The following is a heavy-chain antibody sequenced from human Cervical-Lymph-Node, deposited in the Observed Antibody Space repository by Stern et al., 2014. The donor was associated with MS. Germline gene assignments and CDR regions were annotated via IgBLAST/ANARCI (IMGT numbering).Heavy chain of an antibody. CDR1: GGTFSTYP. D-gene: IGHD6-19*01. CDR3: ASLAVAAIQPNN. Sequence: QDQLVQSGAEVKKPGSSVKVSCKASGGTFSTYPISWVRQAPGQGLERMGGIIHIFGSSNYAQKFQGRVTISADESTRTAYMELSSLRSEDSAVYYCASLAVAAIQPNNWGQGTQVTVSS. J-gene: IGHJ4*02. V-gene: IGHV1-69*12. CDR2: IIHIFGSS.